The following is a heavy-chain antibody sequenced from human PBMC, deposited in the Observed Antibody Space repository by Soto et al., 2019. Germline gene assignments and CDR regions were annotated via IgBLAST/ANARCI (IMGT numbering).Heavy chain of an antibody. J-gene: IGHJ4*02. CDR2: IRSKGNNYAT. CDR3: TTRRSTIGTPYYFDY. D-gene: IGHD1-1*01. Sequence: EVQLVESGEGLVKPGGSRKLSCVASGFTFSGSALHWVREASGKGLEWVSRIRSKGNNYATAYAASVEGRFTISRDDSKNTAYLQLNSLKTEDTAVYYCTTRRSTIGTPYYFDYWGQGSLVTVSS. V-gene: IGHV3-73*01. CDR1: GFTFSGSA.